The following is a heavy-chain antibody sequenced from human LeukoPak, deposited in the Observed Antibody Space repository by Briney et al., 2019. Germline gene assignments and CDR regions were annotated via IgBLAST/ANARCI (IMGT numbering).Heavy chain of an antibody. CDR3: TRESGRGTLDL. J-gene: IGHJ3*01. Sequence: PSETLSLTCDVSGASISATNWWTWVRLPPGKGLEWIGEVSHSETTNYSPSLKGRVRLSVDRATNQISLRLTSVTAADTAVYYCTRESGRGTLDLWGQGTMVTVSS. V-gene: IGHV4-4*02. CDR2: VSHSETT. D-gene: IGHD3-10*01. CDR1: GASISATNW.